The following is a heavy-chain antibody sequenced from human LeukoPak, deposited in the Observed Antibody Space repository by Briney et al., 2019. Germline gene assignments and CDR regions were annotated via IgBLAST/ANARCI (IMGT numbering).Heavy chain of an antibody. CDR1: GFTFTSDS. D-gene: IGHD3-22*01. V-gene: IGHV3-48*04. CDR3: VRDISGYYFDY. J-gene: IGHJ4*02. Sequence: GGSLRLSCAASGFTFTSDSMNWVRQAPGKGLEWLSYISASSSTKYYADSVRGRFTISRDNAKNSLYLQMNSLRAEDTALYYCVRDISGYYFDYWGQGTLVTVSS. CDR2: ISASSSTK.